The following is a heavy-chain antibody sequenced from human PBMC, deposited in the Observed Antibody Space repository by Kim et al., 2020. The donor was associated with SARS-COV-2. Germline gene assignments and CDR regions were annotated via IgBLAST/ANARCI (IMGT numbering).Heavy chain of an antibody. V-gene: IGHV2-70*11. CDR2: IDWDDDK. D-gene: IGHD6-13*01. Sequence: SGPTLVNPSQTLTLTCTFSGFSLTTSGMCVIWIRQPPGKALEWLARIDWDDDKYYSTSLKTRLTISKDTSKNQVVLTMTNMDPVDTATYYCARRIAGKGMDVWGQGTTVTVSS. CDR1: GFSLTTSGMC. CDR3: ARRIAGKGMDV. J-gene: IGHJ6*02.